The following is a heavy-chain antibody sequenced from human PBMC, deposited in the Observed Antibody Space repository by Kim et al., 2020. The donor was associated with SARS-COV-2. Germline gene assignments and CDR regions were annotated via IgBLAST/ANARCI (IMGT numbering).Heavy chain of an antibody. CDR2: IDSSGTYI. D-gene: IGHD3-16*01. V-gene: IGHV3-21*01. CDR1: GFSLSTYD. CDR3: ARDMRAVMEPPFDS. J-gene: IGHJ4*02. Sequence: GGSLRLSCAASGFSLSTYDMNWVRQAPGRGLEWVSFIDSSGTYIKYADSVRGRFTISRDNAKKSLYLQMDSLRAEDTAVYYCARDMRAVMEPPFDSWGQGTRVTVSS.